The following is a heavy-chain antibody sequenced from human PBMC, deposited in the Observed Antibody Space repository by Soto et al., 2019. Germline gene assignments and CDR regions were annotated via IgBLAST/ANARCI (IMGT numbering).Heavy chain of an antibody. CDR2: ISYDGSNK. V-gene: IGHV3-30-3*01. CDR1: GFTFSSYA. D-gene: IGHD3-22*01. Sequence: TGGSLRLSCAASGFTFSSYAMHWVRQAPGKGLEWVAVISYDGSNKYYADSVKGRFTISRDNSKNTLYLQMNSLRAEDTAVYYCARVYYYDSSGYFDYWGQGTLVTVSS. CDR3: ARVYYYDSSGYFDY. J-gene: IGHJ4*02.